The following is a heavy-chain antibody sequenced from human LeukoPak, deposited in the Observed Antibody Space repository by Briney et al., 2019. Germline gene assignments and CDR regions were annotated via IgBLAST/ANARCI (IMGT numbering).Heavy chain of an antibody. CDR3: AREGLAGGYYFDY. CDR1: GGTFSSYA. D-gene: IGHD3-16*01. Sequence: ASVKVSCKASGGTFSSYAISWVRQAPGQGLERMGGIIPIFGTANYAQKFQGRVTITADESTSTAYMELSSLRSEDTAVYYCAREGLAGGYYFDYWGQGTLVTVSS. V-gene: IGHV1-69*01. J-gene: IGHJ4*02. CDR2: IIPIFGTA.